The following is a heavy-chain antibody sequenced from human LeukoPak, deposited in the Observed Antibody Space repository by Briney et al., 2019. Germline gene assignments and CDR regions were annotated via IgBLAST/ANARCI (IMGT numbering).Heavy chain of an antibody. CDR2: IYYSGST. V-gene: IGHV4-59*01. CDR3: ARDGSGYPLDY. Sequence: SETLSLTCTVSGGSISSYHWSWIRQPPGKGLEWIGYIYYSGSTNYNPSLKSRVTISVGTSKNQFSLKLSSVTAADTAVHYCARDGSGYPLDYWGQGTLVTVSS. J-gene: IGHJ4*02. CDR1: GGSISSYH. D-gene: IGHD3-22*01.